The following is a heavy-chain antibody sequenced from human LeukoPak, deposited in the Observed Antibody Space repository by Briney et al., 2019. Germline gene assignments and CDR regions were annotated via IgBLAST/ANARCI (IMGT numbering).Heavy chain of an antibody. CDR3: ATGRVWFDY. V-gene: IGHV4-34*01. CDR2: INHSGST. Sequence: PSETLSLTCADYGGSFSGYYWSWIRQPPGKGLEWIGEINHSGSTNYNPSLKSRVTISVDTSKNQFSLKLSSVTAADTAVYYCATGRVWFDYWGQGTLVTVSS. J-gene: IGHJ4*02. CDR1: GGSFSGYY. D-gene: IGHD3-10*01.